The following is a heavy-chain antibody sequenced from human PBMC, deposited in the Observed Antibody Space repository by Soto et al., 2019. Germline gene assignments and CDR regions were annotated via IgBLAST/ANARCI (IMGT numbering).Heavy chain of an antibody. CDR1: GFTFISYA. CDR2: ISGSGGRT. J-gene: IGHJ3*02. Sequence: PWGSLRLSCVASGFTFISYAMSWVRQTPGKGLEWVSGISGSGGRTYYADSVKGRFTISRDNSNNTLSLQMHILRVEDTAVYFCAKGGYYSLFDIWGQGTMVTVSS. V-gene: IGHV3-23*01. D-gene: IGHD3-16*01. CDR3: AKGGYYSLFDI.